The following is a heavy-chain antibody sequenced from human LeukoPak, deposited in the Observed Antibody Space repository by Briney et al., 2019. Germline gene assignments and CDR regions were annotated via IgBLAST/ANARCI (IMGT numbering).Heavy chain of an antibody. CDR2: IYSSWST. CDR3: ARGSASGWYWVDY. D-gene: IGHD6-19*01. V-gene: IGHV4-4*09. CDR1: VDSISIYY. Sequence: SDTLSLTCTVSVDSISIYYWRWTRRPPGGAREGIGYIYSSWSTNYNPSLKGRVTISVDTSKNQFSLKLSSVTAADTAVYYCARGSASGWYWVDYWGQGTLVTVSS. J-gene: IGHJ4*02.